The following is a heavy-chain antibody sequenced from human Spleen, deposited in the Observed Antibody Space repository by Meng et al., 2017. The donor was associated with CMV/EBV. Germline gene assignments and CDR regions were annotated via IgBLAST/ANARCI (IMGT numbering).Heavy chain of an antibody. CDR2: IMQRGSDK. V-gene: IGHV3-7*01. J-gene: IGHJ3*01. D-gene: IGHD3-16*02. Sequence: GESLKISCAASGFTFSSYSMNWVRQAPGRGLEWVANIMQRGSDKYYVDSVKGRFAISRDNLKNSLYLQMNSLRAEDTAVYYCATSQIFGQMLSPWEAFDVWGRGTLVTVSS. CDR1: GFTFSSYS. CDR3: ATSQIFGQMLSPWEAFDV.